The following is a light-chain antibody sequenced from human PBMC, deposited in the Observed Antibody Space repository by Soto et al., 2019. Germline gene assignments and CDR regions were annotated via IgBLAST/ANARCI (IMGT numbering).Light chain of an antibody. CDR1: NSNIGASND. CDR2: GDN. Sequence: QPVLTQPPSVSGAPGQRVTISCTGGNSNIGASNDVHWYQQIPGAAPKLLIYGDNNRPSGVPDRFSGSKSGTSASLAITGLQAEDEADYYCSSYAGSSNVFGTGTKVTVL. V-gene: IGLV1-40*01. CDR3: SSYAGSSNV. J-gene: IGLJ1*01.